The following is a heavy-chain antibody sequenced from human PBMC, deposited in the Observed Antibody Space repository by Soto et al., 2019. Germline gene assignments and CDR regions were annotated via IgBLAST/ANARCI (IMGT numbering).Heavy chain of an antibody. CDR1: GDSVSSNSAA. CDR3: ARDLTRWFGEFYGMDV. CDR2: TYYRSKWYN. V-gene: IGHV6-1*01. Sequence: PSRTLSLTCAISGDSVSSNSAASNWIRQSPSRGLEWLGRTYYRSKWYNDYAVSVKSRITINPDTSKNQFSLQLNSVTPEDTAVYYCARDLTRWFGEFYGMDVWGQGTTVTVSS. D-gene: IGHD3-10*01. J-gene: IGHJ6*02.